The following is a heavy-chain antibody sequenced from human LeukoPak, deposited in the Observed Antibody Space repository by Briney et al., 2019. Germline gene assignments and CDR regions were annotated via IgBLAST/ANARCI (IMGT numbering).Heavy chain of an antibody. D-gene: IGHD4-17*01. CDR2: IWYDGSNK. CDR3: AREGDDYGVAGRYFDY. J-gene: IGHJ4*02. V-gene: IGHV3-33*01. CDR1: GFTFSSYG. Sequence: GGSLRLSCAASGFTFSSYGMHWVRQAPGKGLEWVAVIWYDGSNKYYADSVKGRFTISRDNSKNTLYLQMNSLRAEDTAVYYCAREGDDYGVAGRYFDYWGQGTLVTVSS.